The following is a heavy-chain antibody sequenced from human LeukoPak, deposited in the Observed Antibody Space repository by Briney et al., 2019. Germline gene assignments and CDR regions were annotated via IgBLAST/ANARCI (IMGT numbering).Heavy chain of an antibody. Sequence: SVKVSCKASGGTFSRYAISWVRQAPGQAREWMGGIIPIFGTANYAQKFQGRVTITADESTSTAYMELSSLRSEDTAVYYCARDSDSSGSLVFDYWGQGTLVTVSS. CDR3: ARDSDSSGSLVFDY. CDR1: GGTFSRYA. J-gene: IGHJ4*02. V-gene: IGHV1-69*13. CDR2: IIPIFGTA. D-gene: IGHD6-19*01.